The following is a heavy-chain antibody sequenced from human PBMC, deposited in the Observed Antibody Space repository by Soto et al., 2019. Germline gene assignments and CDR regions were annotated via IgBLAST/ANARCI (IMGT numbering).Heavy chain of an antibody. CDR1: GFTFSSYS. J-gene: IGHJ4*02. V-gene: IGHV3-21*01. D-gene: IGHD3-10*01. CDR3: ARDLQAMVRGVSDY. Sequence: GGSLRLSCAASGFTFSSYSMNWVRQAPGKGLEWVSSISSSSSYIYYADSVKGQFTISRDNAKNSLYLQMNSLRAEDTAVYYCARDLQAMVRGVSDYWGQGTLVTVSS. CDR2: ISSSSSYI.